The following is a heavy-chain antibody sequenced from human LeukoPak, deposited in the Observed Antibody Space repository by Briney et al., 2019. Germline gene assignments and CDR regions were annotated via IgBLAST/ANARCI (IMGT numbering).Heavy chain of an antibody. CDR1: GFTFSNYW. J-gene: IGHJ4*02. CDR3: VRDGQQLAFDK. Sequence: GGSLRLSCAASGFTFSNYWMHWVRQTPEMGLVWVSRIGSDGAYTSSADSVKGRFTMSRDNAKNTLYLQMNSLRVEDTAVYYCVRDGQQLAFDKWGQGTLVTVSS. V-gene: IGHV3-74*01. D-gene: IGHD6-13*01. CDR2: IGSDGAYT.